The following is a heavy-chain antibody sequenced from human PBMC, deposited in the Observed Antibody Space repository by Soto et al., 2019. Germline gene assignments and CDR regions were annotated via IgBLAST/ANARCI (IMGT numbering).Heavy chain of an antibody. Sequence: SSEXLSLTCAVYGGSFSGYYWSWIRQPPGKGLEWIGEINHSGSTNYNPSLKSRVTISVDTSKNQFSLKLSSVTAADTAVYYCARGLGLSSSGYYLLPQKYYFDYWGQGTLVTVSS. CDR1: GGSFSGYY. V-gene: IGHV4-34*01. CDR3: ARGLGLSSSGYYLLPQKYYFDY. J-gene: IGHJ4*02. CDR2: INHSGST. D-gene: IGHD3-22*01.